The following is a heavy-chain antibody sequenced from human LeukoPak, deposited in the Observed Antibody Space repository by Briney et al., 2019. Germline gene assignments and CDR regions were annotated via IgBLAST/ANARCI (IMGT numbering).Heavy chain of an antibody. CDR2: IYYSGNT. D-gene: IGHD3-10*01. J-gene: IGHJ4*02. V-gene: IGHV4-39*01. Sequence: PSETLSLTCTVSGGSLSSSSYYWGWIRQPPGKGLEWLGSIYYSGNTYYNPSLKSHVTISVDTSINQFSLKLSSVTAADTAVYYCASSITMVRGVITKGSYYFDYWGQGTLVTVSS. CDR3: ASSITMVRGVITKGSYYFDY. CDR1: GGSLSSSSYY.